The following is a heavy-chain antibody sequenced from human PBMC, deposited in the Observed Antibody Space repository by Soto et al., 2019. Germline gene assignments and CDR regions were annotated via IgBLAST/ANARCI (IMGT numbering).Heavy chain of an antibody. CDR3: AREERWLQYETPPGGY. CDR1: GFTFSSYA. CDR2: ISYDGSNK. V-gene: IGHV3-30-3*01. J-gene: IGHJ4*02. D-gene: IGHD5-12*01. Sequence: GGSLRLSCAASGFTFSSYAMHWVRQAPGKGLEWVAVISYDGSNKYYADSVKGRFTISRDNSKNTLYLQMNSLRAEDTAVYYCAREERWLQYETPPGGYWGQGTLVTVSS.